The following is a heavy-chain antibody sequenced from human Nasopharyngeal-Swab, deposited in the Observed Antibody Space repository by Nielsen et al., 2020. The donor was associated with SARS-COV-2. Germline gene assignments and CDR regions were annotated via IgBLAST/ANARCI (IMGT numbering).Heavy chain of an antibody. V-gene: IGHV3-23*01. CDR2: ISGSDST. D-gene: IGHD5-12*01. J-gene: IGHJ6*02. Sequence: GVLKISCAASGFTFSSYAMSWVRQAPGKGLEWVSAISGSDSTYYTDSVRGRFTISRDNSKNTLNLQMNNLRAEDTAIYYCAKDRDSGDDSEEYYHYYGMDVWGQGAPVTVSS. CDR1: GFTFSSYA. CDR3: AKDRDSGDDSEEYYHYYGMDV.